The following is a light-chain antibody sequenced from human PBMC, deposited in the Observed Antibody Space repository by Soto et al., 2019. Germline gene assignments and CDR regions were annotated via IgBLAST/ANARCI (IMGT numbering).Light chain of an antibody. J-gene: IGKJ5*01. CDR1: QSISSS. Sequence: IQMTHSPCSLSASVVDKFTITFRSSQSISSSLNWYQQKSGKAPNLLIYGVSRLQGGVPSRFSGSGSGTDFTLSISSLQPEDFATYYCQQSYTAPSFNCGQGTRREIK. CDR2: GVS. V-gene: IGKV1-39*01. CDR3: QQSYTAPSFN.